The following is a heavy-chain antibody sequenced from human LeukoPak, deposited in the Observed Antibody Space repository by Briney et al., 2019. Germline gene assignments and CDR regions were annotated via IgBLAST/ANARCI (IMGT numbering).Heavy chain of an antibody. CDR1: GFTFINYW. CDR3: GGGGTGGFDM. Sequence: GGSLRLSCAASGFTFINYWMSWVRQAPGKGLEWVANIKQDESDKDYVDSVKGRFTISRDNAKNSVYLQMTSLSVEDTAIYYCGGGGTGGFDMWGQGTMVSVSP. V-gene: IGHV3-7*01. J-gene: IGHJ3*02. D-gene: IGHD3-10*01. CDR2: IKQDESDK.